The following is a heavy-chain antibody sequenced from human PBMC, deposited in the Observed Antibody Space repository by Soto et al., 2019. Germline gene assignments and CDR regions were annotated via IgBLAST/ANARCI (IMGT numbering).Heavy chain of an antibody. V-gene: IGHV1-18*01. D-gene: IGHD6-13*01. CDR2: ISAYNGNT. Sequence: ASVKVSCKASGYTFTSYGISWVRQAPGQGLEWMGWISAYNGNTNYAQKLQGRVTMTTDTSTSTAYMELRSLRSDGTAVYYCARDSGQQDYYYYGMDVWGQGTTVTVSS. J-gene: IGHJ6*02. CDR3: ARDSGQQDYYYYGMDV. CDR1: GYTFTSYG.